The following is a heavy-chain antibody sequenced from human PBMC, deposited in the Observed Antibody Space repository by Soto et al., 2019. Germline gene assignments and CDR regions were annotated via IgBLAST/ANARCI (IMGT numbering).Heavy chain of an antibody. J-gene: IGHJ3*02. CDR1: GFTFRSYA. Sequence: GGSLRLSCAASGFTFRSYAMSLVRQAPGKGLEWVSAISGSGTTAYCADSVKGRFTFSRDNSKKTMYLQMNSLRAEDTAVYYCAKTTDGWFSAFEIWGQGTMVTVSS. D-gene: IGHD6-19*01. CDR2: ISGSGTTA. V-gene: IGHV3-23*01. CDR3: AKTTDGWFSAFEI.